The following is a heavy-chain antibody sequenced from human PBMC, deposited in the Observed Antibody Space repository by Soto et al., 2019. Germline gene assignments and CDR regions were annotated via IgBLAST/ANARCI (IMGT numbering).Heavy chain of an antibody. CDR1: GVTFSSAW. CDR2: IDSGGRTT. J-gene: IGHJ4*02. CDR3: ARWFTYGNFAYFDY. V-gene: IGHV3-74*01. Sequence: PGGSLTLSCAASGVTFSSAWIHWFFQAPGKGLVWVSRIDSGGRTTTYADSVKGRFTISRDNAKNTLYLQMNGLRAEDTALYFCARWFTYGNFAYFDYWGEGIQVTVS. D-gene: IGHD3-10*01.